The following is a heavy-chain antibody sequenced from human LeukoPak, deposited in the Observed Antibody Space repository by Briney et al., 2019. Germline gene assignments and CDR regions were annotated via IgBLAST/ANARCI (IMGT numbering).Heavy chain of an antibody. CDR2: INHSGST. J-gene: IGHJ4*02. V-gene: IGHV4-34*01. D-gene: IGHD5-12*01. CDR3: ARGFRYSGYGPFDY. Sequence: SETLSLTCAVYGGSFSGYYWSWIRQPPGKGLEWIVEINHSGSTNYNPSLKSRVTISVDTTKNQSSLKLSSVTAADTAVYYWARGFRYSGYGPFDYWGKGTLVTVSS. CDR1: GGSFSGYY.